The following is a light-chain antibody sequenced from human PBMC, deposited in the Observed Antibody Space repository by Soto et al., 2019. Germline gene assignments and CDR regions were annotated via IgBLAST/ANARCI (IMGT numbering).Light chain of an antibody. J-gene: IGKJ1*01. CDR1: QSVSSK. V-gene: IGKV3-15*01. CDR3: QHYSPWLWT. Sequence: EIVMTQSPATLSVSPGERATLSCRASQSVSSKLAWYRQKPGQGPSLLIYGASTRATGIPARFSGSGSGTEFTLTISSLPSEDFAVYYGQHYSPWLWTFGQGTKVELK. CDR2: GAS.